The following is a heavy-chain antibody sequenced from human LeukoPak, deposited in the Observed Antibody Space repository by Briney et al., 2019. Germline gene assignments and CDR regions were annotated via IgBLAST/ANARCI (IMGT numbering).Heavy chain of an antibody. J-gene: IGHJ3*02. V-gene: IGHV3-23*01. Sequence: PGGSLRLSCAASGFTFSSYGMSWVRQAPGKGLEWVSAISGSGGSTYYADSVKGRFTISRDNSKNTLYLQMNSLRAEDTAVYYCARDTLAPYCGGDCYSWAFDIWGQGTMVTVSS. CDR2: ISGSGGST. CDR3: ARDTLAPYCGGDCYSWAFDI. CDR1: GFTFSSYG. D-gene: IGHD2-21*02.